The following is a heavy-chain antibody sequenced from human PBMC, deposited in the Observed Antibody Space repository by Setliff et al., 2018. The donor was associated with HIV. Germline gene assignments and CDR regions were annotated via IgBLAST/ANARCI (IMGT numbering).Heavy chain of an antibody. Sequence: ASVKVSCKASGYTFTSYDINWVRQATGHGLEWMGWINPYSGNTGYAQKFQGRVTMARETSTSTAYLELSNLRAEDTAVYYCVRGIYDSSGFWYPHGDSWAQGTLVTVSS. V-gene: IGHV1-8*01. CDR3: VRGIYDSSGFWYPHGDS. CDR1: GYTFTSYD. J-gene: IGHJ5*01. CDR2: INPYSGNT. D-gene: IGHD3-22*01.